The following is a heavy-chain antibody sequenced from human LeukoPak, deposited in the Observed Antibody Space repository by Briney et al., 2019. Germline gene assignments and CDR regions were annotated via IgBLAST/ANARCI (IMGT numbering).Heavy chain of an antibody. D-gene: IGHD2-15*01. CDR2: IYYSGST. J-gene: IGHJ4*02. CDR3: ATLGSGGSY. Sequence: PPETLSLTCTVSGGSISSSSYYWGWIRQPPGKGLEWIGSIYYSGSTYYNPSLKSRVTISVDTSKNQFSLKLSSVTAADTAVYYCATLGSGGSYWGQGTLVTVSS. CDR1: GGSISSSSYY. V-gene: IGHV4-39*01.